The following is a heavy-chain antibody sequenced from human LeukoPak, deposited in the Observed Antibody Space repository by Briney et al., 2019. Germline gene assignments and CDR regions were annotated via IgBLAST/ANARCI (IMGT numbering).Heavy chain of an antibody. J-gene: IGHJ3*02. Sequence: VGSLRLSCAASGFTFSDYYMSWIRQAPGKGLEWVSYISSSGNTVKYADSVKGRFTISRDNAKNSLYLQMNSLRAEDTAVYYCARVPAGVIGIKDAFDIWGQGTMVTVSS. D-gene: IGHD3-16*02. CDR2: ISSSGNTV. CDR1: GFTFSDYY. V-gene: IGHV3-11*04. CDR3: ARVPAGVIGIKDAFDI.